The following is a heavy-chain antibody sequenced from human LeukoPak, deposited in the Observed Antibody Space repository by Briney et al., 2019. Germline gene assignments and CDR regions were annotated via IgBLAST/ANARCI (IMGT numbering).Heavy chain of an antibody. CDR3: AKGRGTAIYYYYMDV. CDR1: GFMFSNYG. V-gene: IGHV3-30*02. J-gene: IGHJ6*03. Sequence: GGSLRLSCTASGFMFSNYGIHWVRQAPGKGLEWVAFIQFDGGKEYYADSVKVRFTISRDNSKHTLYLQMNSLRPEDTAEYYCAKGRGTAIYYYYMDVWGKGATVSVSS. CDR2: IQFDGGKE. D-gene: IGHD1-1*01.